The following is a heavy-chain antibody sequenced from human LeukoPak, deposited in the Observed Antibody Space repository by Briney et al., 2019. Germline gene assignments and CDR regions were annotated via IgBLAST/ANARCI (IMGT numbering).Heavy chain of an antibody. CDR1: GFTFSGYA. D-gene: IGHD4-17*01. J-gene: IGHJ4*02. V-gene: IGHV3-23*01. CDR2: ISGSGGST. Sequence: GGSLRLSCAASGFTFSGYAMSWVRQAPGKGLEWVSAISGSGGSTYYADSVKGRFTISRDNSKNTLYLQMNSLRAEDTAVYYCAKRPPSTVTTNYFDYWGQGTLVTVSS. CDR3: AKRPPSTVTTNYFDY.